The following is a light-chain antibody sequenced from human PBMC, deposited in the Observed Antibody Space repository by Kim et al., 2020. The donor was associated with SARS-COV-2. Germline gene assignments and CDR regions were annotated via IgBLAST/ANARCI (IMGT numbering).Light chain of an antibody. CDR1: QGIRND. Sequence: STSVGDTVTITCRASQGIRNDLGWYQQKPGKAPKLLIYSASSLQSGVPSRFSGSRSGTDFTLTISSLQPEDFATYYCLQDYNYPYTFGQGTKLEIK. V-gene: IGKV1-6*01. J-gene: IGKJ2*01. CDR2: SAS. CDR3: LQDYNYPYT.